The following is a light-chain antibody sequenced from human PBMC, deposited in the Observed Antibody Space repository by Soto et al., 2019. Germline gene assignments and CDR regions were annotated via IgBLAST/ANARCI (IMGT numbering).Light chain of an antibody. J-gene: IGLJ2*01. CDR3: CSYAGSRTVV. V-gene: IGLV2-23*01. Sequence: QSALTQPASVSGSPGQSITISCTGTSSDVGNYNLVSWYQQHPGKAPKLMIYEGNKRPSGVSNRFSGSKSGNTASLTISGLQAEDEADYYCCSYAGSRTVVFGGGTKLTVL. CDR2: EGN. CDR1: SSDVGNYNL.